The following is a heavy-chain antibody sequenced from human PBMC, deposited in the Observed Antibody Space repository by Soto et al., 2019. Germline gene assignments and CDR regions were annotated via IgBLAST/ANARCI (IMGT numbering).Heavy chain of an antibody. CDR3: ARWYYDFWSGSGDYYYGMDV. D-gene: IGHD3-3*01. CDR2: IWYDGSNK. Sequence: PGGSLRLSCAASGFTFSSYGTHWVRQAPGKGLEWVAVIWYDGSNKYYADSVKGRFTISRDNSKNTLYLQMNSLRAEDTAVYYCARWYYDFWSGSGDYYYGMDVWGQGTTVTVSS. J-gene: IGHJ6*02. V-gene: IGHV3-33*01. CDR1: GFTFSSYG.